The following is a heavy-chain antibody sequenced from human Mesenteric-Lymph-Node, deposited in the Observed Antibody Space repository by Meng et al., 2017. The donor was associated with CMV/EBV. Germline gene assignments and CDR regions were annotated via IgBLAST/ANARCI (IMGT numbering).Heavy chain of an antibody. V-gene: IGHV4-34*01. Sequence: GSLRLSCAASGFYFNNYAMSWVRQAPGKGLEWIGEITDGGNTNYNPSLKSRVTISVDRSKRQFSLKVNSVTAADTAVYYCATAPIYQLPVFWGQGTLVTVSS. CDR2: ITDGGNT. CDR3: ATAPIYQLPVF. J-gene: IGHJ4*02. D-gene: IGHD2-2*01. CDR1: GFYFNNYA.